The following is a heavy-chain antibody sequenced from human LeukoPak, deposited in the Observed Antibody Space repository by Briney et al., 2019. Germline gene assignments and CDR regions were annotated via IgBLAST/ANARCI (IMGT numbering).Heavy chain of an antibody. V-gene: IGHV3-23*01. D-gene: IGHD6-13*01. CDR1: GFTFSSYA. CDR3: AKRGSYSSSWYKGWFDP. Sequence: PGGSLRLSCAASGFTFSSYAMSWVRQAPRKGLEWVSAISGIGGSTYYTQSVKGRFTISRDNSKNTLYLQMNSLRAEDTAVYYCAKRGSYSSSWYKGWFDPWGQGTLVTVSS. J-gene: IGHJ5*02. CDR2: ISGIGGST.